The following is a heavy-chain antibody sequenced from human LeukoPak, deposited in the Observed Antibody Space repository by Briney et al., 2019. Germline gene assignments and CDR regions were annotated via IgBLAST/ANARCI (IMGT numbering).Heavy chain of an antibody. J-gene: IGHJ4*02. CDR2: INVNGGAM. V-gene: IGHV3-11*01. D-gene: IGHD6-13*01. CDR1: GFSFKDNY. CDR3: ARGPRILAAGSYFFGY. Sequence: GGSLRLSCAASGFSFKDNYYSWIRQAPGKGLEWVSFINVNGGAMYYADFVKGRFTISRQNAQNSVYLEMNSLRDEDTAVYYCARGPRILAAGSYFFGYWGQGSLVTVSS.